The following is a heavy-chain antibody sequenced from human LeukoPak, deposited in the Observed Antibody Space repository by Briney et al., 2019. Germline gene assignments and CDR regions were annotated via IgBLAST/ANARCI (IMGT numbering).Heavy chain of an antibody. CDR1: GGSISSGGYY. J-gene: IGHJ4*02. CDR3: ASRLRFTSAIDY. V-gene: IGHV4-30-2*01. Sequence: SETLSLTCTVSGGSISSGGYYWSCIRLPPGKGLECIGYIYHSGSTYYNPSLKSRVTISVDRSKNQFSLKLSSVTAADTAVYYCASRLRFTSAIDYWGQGTLVTVSS. CDR2: IYHSGST. D-gene: IGHD3-3*01.